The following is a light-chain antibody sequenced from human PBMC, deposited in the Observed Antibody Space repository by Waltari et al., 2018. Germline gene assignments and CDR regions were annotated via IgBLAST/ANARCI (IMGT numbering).Light chain of an antibody. J-gene: IGKJ4*01. V-gene: IGKV1-12*01. CDR2: GAS. CDR1: RDIGRW. CDR3: QQADSLPLT. Sequence: DIQMTQSPSSLSASLVDRVSNTCRASRDIGRWLAWYQQKPGKGPKLLIYGASGLQTGVPSRFSGSGSGTVFTLTINSLQPEDFATYFCQQADSLPLTFGGGTRVEIK.